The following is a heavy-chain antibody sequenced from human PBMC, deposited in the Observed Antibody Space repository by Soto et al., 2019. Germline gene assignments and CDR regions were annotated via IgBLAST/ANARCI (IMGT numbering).Heavy chain of an antibody. CDR3: ARSASSGYDPPYYYMDV. J-gene: IGHJ6*03. V-gene: IGHV3-11*01. CDR1: GFTFSDYY. Sequence: GGSLRLSCAASGFTFSDYYMSWIRQAPGKGLEWVSYISSSGSTIYYADSVKGRFTISRDNAKNSLYLQMNSLRAEDTAVYYCARSASSGYDPPYYYMDVWGKGTTVTVSS. D-gene: IGHD5-12*01. CDR2: ISSSGSTI.